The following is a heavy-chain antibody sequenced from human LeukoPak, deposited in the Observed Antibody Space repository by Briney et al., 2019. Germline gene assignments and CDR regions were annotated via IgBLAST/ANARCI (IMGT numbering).Heavy chain of an antibody. D-gene: IGHD2-21*01. Sequence: ASGKVSCKVSGYTLAELSMHWVRQAPGNELEGRGGFDPEDGETIYAQKFQGRVTMTEDTSTDTAYMELSSLRSEDTAVYYCATAGFISGDSPSDAFDIWGQGTMVTVSS. CDR2: FDPEDGET. CDR3: ATAGFISGDSPSDAFDI. V-gene: IGHV1-24*01. CDR1: GYTLAELS. J-gene: IGHJ3*02.